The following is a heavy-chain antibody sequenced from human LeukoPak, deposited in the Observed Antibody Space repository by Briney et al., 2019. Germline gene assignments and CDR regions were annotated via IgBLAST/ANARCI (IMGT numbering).Heavy chain of an antibody. J-gene: IGHJ6*03. Sequence: PSETLSLTCTVSSGSISSYYWSWIRQPPGKGLEWIGYIYYSGSTNYNPSLKSRVTISVDTSKNQFSLKLSSVTAADTAVYYCARVKGTYYYYYMDVWGKGTTDTVSS. V-gene: IGHV4-59*01. CDR1: SGSISSYY. CDR3: ARVKGTYYYYYMDV. CDR2: IYYSGST.